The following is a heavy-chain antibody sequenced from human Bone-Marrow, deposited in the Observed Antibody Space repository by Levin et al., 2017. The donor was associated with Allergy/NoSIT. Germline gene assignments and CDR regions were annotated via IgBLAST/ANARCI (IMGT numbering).Heavy chain of an antibody. CDR3: AKDALITMAGGFYQYHGMDV. J-gene: IGHJ6*02. Sequence: GESLKISCAASGFTFSTYAMSWVRQAPGKGLEWVSSISKTGINTHYADSVKGRFIISRDNSKNTQYLQMNSLRAEDTAIYFCAKDALITMAGGFYQYHGMDVWGQGTTVTVSS. D-gene: IGHD6-19*01. CDR1: GFTFSTYA. V-gene: IGHV3-23*01. CDR2: ISKTGINT.